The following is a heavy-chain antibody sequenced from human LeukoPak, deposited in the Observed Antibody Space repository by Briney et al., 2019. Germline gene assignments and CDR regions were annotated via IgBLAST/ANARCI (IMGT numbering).Heavy chain of an antibody. D-gene: IGHD3-22*01. J-gene: IGHJ3*02. CDR1: GGSISSGGYY. Sequence: SETLSVTCTVSGGSISSGGYYWSWIRQHPGKGLEWIGYIYYSGSTYYNPSLKSRVTISVDTSKNQFSLKLSSVTAADTAVYYCATRYYYDSSGYSDAFDIWGQGTMVTVSS. CDR2: IYYSGST. CDR3: ATRYYYDSSGYSDAFDI. V-gene: IGHV4-31*03.